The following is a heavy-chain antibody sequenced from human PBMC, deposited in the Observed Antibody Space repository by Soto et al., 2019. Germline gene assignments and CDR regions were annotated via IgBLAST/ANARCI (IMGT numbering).Heavy chain of an antibody. CDR1: GYTFTNYG. J-gene: IGHJ6*02. D-gene: IGHD2-2*01. CDR3: ASSCTSAQWRYGMDV. V-gene: IGHV1-18*01. Sequence: QVQLVQSGAEVKKPGASVKVSCKASGYTFTNYGISWVRQAPGQGLEWMGWISAYNGNTNYAQKLQGRVTMTTDTSKSTAYMELRSLRSDDTAVYYCASSCTSAQWRYGMDVWGQGTTVTVSS. CDR2: ISAYNGNT.